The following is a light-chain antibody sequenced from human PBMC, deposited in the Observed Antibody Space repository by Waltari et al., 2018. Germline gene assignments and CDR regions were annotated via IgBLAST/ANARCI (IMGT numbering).Light chain of an antibody. V-gene: IGKV3-11*01. CDR1: HSISTF. Sequence: EIVLTQSPATLSLSPGATATLSCRASHSISTFLAWYQQKPGQAPRLLIYDASSRASGIPDRFTGSGSGKDFTLTISSLEPEDFAVYYCQQRSNWPPLTFGGGTKVEI. CDR2: DAS. CDR3: QQRSNWPPLT. J-gene: IGKJ4*01.